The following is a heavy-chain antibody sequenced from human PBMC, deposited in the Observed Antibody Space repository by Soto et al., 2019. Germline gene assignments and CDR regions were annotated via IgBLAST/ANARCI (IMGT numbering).Heavy chain of an antibody. V-gene: IGHV5-51*01. CDR2: IYPGDSDT. D-gene: IGHD4-17*01. CDR1: GYRFTSYW. J-gene: IGHJ6*02. Sequence: PGESRKISCKGSGYRFTSYWIGWVRQMPGKGLEWMGIIYPGDSDTRYSPSFQGQVTISADKSISTAYLQWSSLKASDTAMYYCARHDYGGNSEYYYGMDVWGQGTTVTVSS. CDR3: ARHDYGGNSEYYYGMDV.